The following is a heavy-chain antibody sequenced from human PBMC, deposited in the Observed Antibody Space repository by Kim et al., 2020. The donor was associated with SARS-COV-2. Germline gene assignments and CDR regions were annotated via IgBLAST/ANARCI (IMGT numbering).Heavy chain of an antibody. D-gene: IGHD3-10*01. CDR2: IYYSGST. J-gene: IGHJ4*02. Sequence: SETLSLTCTVSGGSLSSYFWNWIRQPPGKGLEWIGYIYYSGSTNYNPSLKSRVTISIDTSKNQFSLKLNSVTAADTAVYYCARLYGSGSLFQDYWGQGTLVTVSS. V-gene: IGHV4-59*01. CDR3: ARLYGSGSLFQDY. CDR1: GGSLSSYF.